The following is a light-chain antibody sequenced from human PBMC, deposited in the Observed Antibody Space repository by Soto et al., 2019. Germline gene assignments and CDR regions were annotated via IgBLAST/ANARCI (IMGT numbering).Light chain of an antibody. Sequence: EIVLTQSPATLSVSPGDRATLSCRASQSVSTYLAWYQEKPGQAPRLLIYDASNRATGIPARFSGSGSGTDFTLTISSLQSEDFAVYYCQQHTNWPLTFGGGTKVEIK. CDR1: QSVSTY. CDR3: QQHTNWPLT. V-gene: IGKV3-11*01. J-gene: IGKJ4*01. CDR2: DAS.